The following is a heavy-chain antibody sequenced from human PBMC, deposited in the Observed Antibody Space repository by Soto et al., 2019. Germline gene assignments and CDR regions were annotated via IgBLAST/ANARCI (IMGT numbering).Heavy chain of an antibody. CDR2: MNPNSGNT. J-gene: IGHJ6*03. CDR1: GYTFTSYD. CDR3: ARRNYDFWSGYSGRRRYYYYYMDV. D-gene: IGHD3-3*01. Sequence: ASVKVSCKASGYTFTSYDINWVRQATGQGLEWMGWMNPNSGNTGYAQKFQGRVTMTRNTSISTAYMELSSLRSEETAVYYCARRNYDFWSGYSGRRRYYYYYMDVWGKGTTVTVSS. V-gene: IGHV1-8*01.